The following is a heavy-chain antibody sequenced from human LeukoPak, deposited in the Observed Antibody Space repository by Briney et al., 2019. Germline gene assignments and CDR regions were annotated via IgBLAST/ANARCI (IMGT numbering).Heavy chain of an antibody. V-gene: IGHV3-33*01. Sequence: GRSLRLSCAASGFTFSSYGMHWVRQAPGKGLEWVAVIWYDGSNKYYADSVKGRFTISRDNSKNTLYLQMNSLRAEDTAVYYCARGLGIAAAGVDYWGQGTLVTVS. J-gene: IGHJ4*02. CDR2: IWYDGSNK. CDR1: GFTFSSYG. D-gene: IGHD6-13*01. CDR3: ARGLGIAAAGVDY.